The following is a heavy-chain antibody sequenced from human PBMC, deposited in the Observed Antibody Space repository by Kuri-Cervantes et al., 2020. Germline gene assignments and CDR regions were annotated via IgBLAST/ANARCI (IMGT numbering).Heavy chain of an antibody. J-gene: IGHJ4*02. CDR1: GGTFSSYA. D-gene: IGHD3-22*01. CDR2: INPNSGGT. CDR3: ARVSDYYDSSGYSY. V-gene: IGHV1-2*02. Sequence: ASVKVSCKASGGTFSSYAISWVRQAPGQGLEWMGWINPNSGGTNYAQKFQGRVTMTRDTSISTAYMELSRLRSDDTAVYYCARVSDYYDSSGYSYWGQGTLVTVSS.